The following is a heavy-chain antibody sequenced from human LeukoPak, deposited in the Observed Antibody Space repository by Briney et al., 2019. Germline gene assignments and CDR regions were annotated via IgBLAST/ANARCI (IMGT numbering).Heavy chain of an antibody. V-gene: IGHV3-30*18. D-gene: IGHD3-22*01. J-gene: IGHJ4*02. Sequence: PGGSLRLSCAASAFTFSSYGMHWVRQAPAKGLEWVAVISYDGSNKYYGDSVKGRFTISRDNSKNTLFLQMNSLRAEDTAEYYCAKGGTYYYDTSSAYDWSDHFHYWGQGTLVTVSS. CDR2: ISYDGSNK. CDR1: AFTFSSYG. CDR3: AKGGTYYYDTSSAYDWSDHFHY.